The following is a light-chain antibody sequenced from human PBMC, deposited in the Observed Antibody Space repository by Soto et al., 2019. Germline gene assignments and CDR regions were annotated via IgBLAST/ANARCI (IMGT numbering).Light chain of an antibody. CDR1: QSISGW. Sequence: IQMTQPPSTLSASVGDSVNITCRASQSISGWLAWYQQKPGKAPKFLIYKASTLQQGVPSRFSGSGFGTEFTLTISGLQPDDFAIYYCQQYDHVSPFTFGGGTRVDLK. J-gene: IGKJ4*01. V-gene: IGKV1-5*03. CDR3: QQYDHVSPFT. CDR2: KAS.